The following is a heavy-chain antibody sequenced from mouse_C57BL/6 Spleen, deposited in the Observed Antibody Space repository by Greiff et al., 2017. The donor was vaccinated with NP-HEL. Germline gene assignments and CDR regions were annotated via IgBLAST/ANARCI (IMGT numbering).Heavy chain of an antibody. V-gene: IGHV1-20*01. J-gene: IGHJ2*01. CDR1: GYSFTGYF. Sequence: EVKLMESGPELVKPGDSVKISCKASGYSFTGYFMNWVMQSHGKSLEWIGRINPYNGDTFYNQKFKGKATLTVDKSSSTAHMELRSLTSEDSAVYYCARSGYPTPYFDYWGQGTTLTVSS. CDR2: INPYNGDT. CDR3: ARSGYPTPYFDY. D-gene: IGHD3-1*01.